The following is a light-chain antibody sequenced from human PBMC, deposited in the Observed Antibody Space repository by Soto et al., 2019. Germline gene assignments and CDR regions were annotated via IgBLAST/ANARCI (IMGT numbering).Light chain of an antibody. CDR3: SSYTNISPLYVI. V-gene: IGLV2-14*01. CDR2: EVS. Sequence: QSALTQPASVSGSPGQSITISCTGTSSDVGGYNYVSWYQQHPGKAPKLMIYEVSNRPSGVSNRFSGSKSGNTASLTISGLQAEDEADYYCSSYTNISPLYVIFGGGTKLTVL. CDR1: SSDVGGYNY. J-gene: IGLJ2*01.